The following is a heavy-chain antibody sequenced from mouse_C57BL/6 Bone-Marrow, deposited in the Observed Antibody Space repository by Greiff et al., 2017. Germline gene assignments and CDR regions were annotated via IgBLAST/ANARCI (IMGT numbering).Heavy chain of an antibody. D-gene: IGHD2-4*01. Sequence: QVQLQQSGPELVKPGASVKISCKASGYAFSSSWMNWVKQRPGKGLEWIGRIYPGDGDTNYNGKFKGKATLTADKSSSTAYMQLSSLTSEDSAVYFCARPYDYDRAWCAYWGQGTLVTVSA. CDR1: GYAFSSSW. CDR2: IYPGDGDT. CDR3: ARPYDYDRAWCAY. V-gene: IGHV1-82*01. J-gene: IGHJ3*01.